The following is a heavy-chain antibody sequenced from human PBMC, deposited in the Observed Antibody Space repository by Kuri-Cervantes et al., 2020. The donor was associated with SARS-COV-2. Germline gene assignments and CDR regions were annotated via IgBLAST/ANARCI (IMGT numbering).Heavy chain of an antibody. CDR2: INPNSGGT. J-gene: IGHJ3*02. CDR1: GYTFTGYY. Sequence: ASVKVSCKASGYTFTGYYMHWVRQAPGQGLEWMGWINPNSGGTNYAQKFQGGVTMTRDTSISTAYMELSRLRSDDTAVYYCASRRGYSYGIAVGDAFDIWGQGTMVTVSS. CDR3: ASRRGYSYGIAVGDAFDI. D-gene: IGHD5-18*01. V-gene: IGHV1-2*02.